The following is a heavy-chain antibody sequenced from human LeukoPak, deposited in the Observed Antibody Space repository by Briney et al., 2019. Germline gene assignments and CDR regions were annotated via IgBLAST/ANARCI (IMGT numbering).Heavy chain of an antibody. CDR1: GASISRYY. D-gene: IGHD3-22*01. CDR2: IYYSGST. V-gene: IGHV4-59*01. CDR3: ARNYYDSSGYKSFDY. Sequence: NPSETLSLTCTVSGASISRYYWTWIRQPPGKGLEWIGYIYYSGSTNYNPSLKSRVTISVDTSKNQFSLKLSSVTAADTAVYYCARNYYDSSGYKSFDYWGQGTLVTVSS. J-gene: IGHJ4*02.